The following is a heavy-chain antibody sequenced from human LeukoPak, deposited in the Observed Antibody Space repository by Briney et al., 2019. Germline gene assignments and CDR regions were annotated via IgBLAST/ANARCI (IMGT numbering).Heavy chain of an antibody. CDR3: ARAVGYCGGDCVKCFQH. CDR2: ISSSSSTI. D-gene: IGHD2-21*02. V-gene: IGHV3-48*04. J-gene: IGHJ1*01. CDR1: GFTFSSYS. Sequence: GGSLRLSCAASGFTFSSYSMNWVRQAPGKGLEWVSYISSSSSTIYYADSVKGRFTISRDNAKNSLYLQMNSLRAEDTAVYYCARAVGYCGGDCVKCFQHWGQGTLVTVSS.